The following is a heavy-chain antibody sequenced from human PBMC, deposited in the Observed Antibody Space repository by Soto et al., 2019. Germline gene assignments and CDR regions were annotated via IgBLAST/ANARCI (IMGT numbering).Heavy chain of an antibody. Sequence: SETLSLTCTVYGGSISSSRCHWGWIRQPPGKGLEWIASIKYSGTTFYNPSLKSRVTLSVDTSKNQFALKLSSVTAAETAVYNCSRLGFTGSYYDAFDIWGQGSMVTVSS. CDR3: SRLGFTGSYYDAFDI. V-gene: IGHV4-39*01. J-gene: IGHJ3*02. CDR2: IKYSGTT. D-gene: IGHD1-26*01. CDR1: GGSISSSRCH.